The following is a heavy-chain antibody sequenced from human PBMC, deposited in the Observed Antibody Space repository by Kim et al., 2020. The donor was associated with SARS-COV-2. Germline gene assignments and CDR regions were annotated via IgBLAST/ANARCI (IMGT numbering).Heavy chain of an antibody. CDR3: AKGSQVSYYYYYYGMDV. Sequence: GGSLRLSCAASGFTFSSYAMSWVRQAPGKGLEWVSAISGSGGSTYYADSVKGRFTISRDNSKNTLYLQMNSLRAEDTAVYYCAKGSQVSYYYYYYGMDVWGQGTTVTVSS. CDR1: GFTFSSYA. CDR2: ISGSGGST. V-gene: IGHV3-23*01. J-gene: IGHJ6*02.